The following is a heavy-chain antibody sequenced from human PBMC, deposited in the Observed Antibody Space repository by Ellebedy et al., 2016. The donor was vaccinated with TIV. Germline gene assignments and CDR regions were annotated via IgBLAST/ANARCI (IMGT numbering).Heavy chain of an antibody. CDR3: ARGLGEVAGY. Sequence: GESLKISXAASGFSFSSYWMHWVRQAPGKGLEWVANIKHDGSDKYYVDSVKGRFTISRDNAKNSLYLQMNSLRAEDTAVYYCARGLGEVAGYWGQGTLVTVSS. D-gene: IGHD3-10*01. V-gene: IGHV3-7*01. CDR2: IKHDGSDK. CDR1: GFSFSSYW. J-gene: IGHJ4*02.